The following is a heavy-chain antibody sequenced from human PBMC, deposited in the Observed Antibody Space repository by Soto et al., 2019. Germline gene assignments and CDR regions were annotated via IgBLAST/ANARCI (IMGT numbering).Heavy chain of an antibody. CDR3: TRGADGFDY. V-gene: IGHV3-13*01. J-gene: IGHJ4*02. Sequence: GGSLRLSCAASGFTFSSYDFHWVRQATGKGLEWVSGSGTAGDTYYAGSVKGRFIMSRENAKNSLYLQMNSLRAGDTAVYYCTRGADGFDYWGQGT. CDR2: SGTAGDT. D-gene: IGHD3-16*01. CDR1: GFTFSSYD.